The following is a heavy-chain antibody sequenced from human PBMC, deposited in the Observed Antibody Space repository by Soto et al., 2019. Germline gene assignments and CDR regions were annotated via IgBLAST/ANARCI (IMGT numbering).Heavy chain of an antibody. J-gene: IGHJ6*02. Sequence: EVQLVESGGGLVKPGGSLRLSCAASGFTLSTYNMNWVRQAPGKGLEWVSSISSSSNHIYYADSLKGRFTISRDNANNSLYLQMNSLRAEDTAIYYCAKDRGRGSPVSGGMDVWGQGTTVTVSS. CDR2: ISSSSNHI. CDR3: AKDRGRGSPVSGGMDV. CDR1: GFTLSTYN. D-gene: IGHD3-10*01. V-gene: IGHV3-21*01.